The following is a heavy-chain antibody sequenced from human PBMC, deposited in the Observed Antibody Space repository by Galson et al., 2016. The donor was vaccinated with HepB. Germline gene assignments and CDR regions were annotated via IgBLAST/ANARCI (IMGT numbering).Heavy chain of an antibody. Sequence: SVKVSCKASGYTFTSYHMHWVRQAPGRGLEWMGSVDPSGGSPNYAQKFQGRVTMTRDTSTTTVYMELSSLRAEDTAVYYCAYSRGYWALDDWGQGTLVTVSS. D-gene: IGHD3-22*01. CDR1: GYTFTSYH. J-gene: IGHJ4*02. CDR2: VDPSGGSP. V-gene: IGHV1-46*01. CDR3: AYSRGYWALDD.